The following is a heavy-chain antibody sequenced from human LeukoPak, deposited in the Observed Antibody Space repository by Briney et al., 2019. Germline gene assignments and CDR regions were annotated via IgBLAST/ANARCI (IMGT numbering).Heavy chain of an antibody. D-gene: IGHD6-19*01. CDR1: GGSISSDNYY. CDR3: ARVIAVAGRDY. Sequence: SQTLSLTCTVSGGSISSDNYYWSWIRQPAGKGLEWIGQIYTSGSTIYNPSLKSRVTISVDTSKNQFSLKLSSVTAADTAMYYCARVIAVAGRDYWGQGTLVTVSS. V-gene: IGHV4-61*09. J-gene: IGHJ4*02. CDR2: IYTSGST.